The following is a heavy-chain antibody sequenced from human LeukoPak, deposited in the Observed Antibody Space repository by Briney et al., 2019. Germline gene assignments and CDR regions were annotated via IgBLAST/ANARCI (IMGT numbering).Heavy chain of an antibody. V-gene: IGHV1-2*02. Sequence: ASVKVSCKASGYTFTGYYMHWVRQAPGQGLEWMGWINPNSGGTNYAQKFQGRVTMTRDTSISTAYMELSRLRSDDTAVYYCATPITGTTEGGYWGQGTLVTVSS. D-gene: IGHD1-20*01. J-gene: IGHJ4*02. CDR1: GYTFTGYY. CDR3: ATPITGTTEGGY. CDR2: INPNSGGT.